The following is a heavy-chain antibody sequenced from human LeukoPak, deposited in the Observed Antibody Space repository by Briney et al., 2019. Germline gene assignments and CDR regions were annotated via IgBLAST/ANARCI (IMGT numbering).Heavy chain of an antibody. J-gene: IGHJ5*02. V-gene: IGHV3-23*01. Sequence: GGSLRLSCAASGFIFADTWMSWVRQAPGKGLEWVSAISGSGGSTYYADSVKGRFTISRDNSKNTLYLQMNSLRAEDTAVYYCAKSAIVGATRYNWFDPWGQGTLVTVSS. CDR3: AKSAIVGATRYNWFDP. CDR1: GFIFADTW. D-gene: IGHD1-26*01. CDR2: ISGSGGST.